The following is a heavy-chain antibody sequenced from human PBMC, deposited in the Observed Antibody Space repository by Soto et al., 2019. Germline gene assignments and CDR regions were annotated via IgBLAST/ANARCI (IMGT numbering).Heavy chain of an antibody. Sequence: QVQLVQSGAEVKKPGASVRVSCKAAGYVFPSYDITCVRQAPGHGIEWMGWVNPGSGYKGYAQNFQGRVTLTRNMSISTVYLELSRLRSEDTAVYYCARADPRHYYMDVWGKGTTVTVSS. CDR1: GYVFPSYD. CDR3: ARADPRHYYMDV. J-gene: IGHJ6*03. CDR2: VNPGSGYK. V-gene: IGHV1-8*01.